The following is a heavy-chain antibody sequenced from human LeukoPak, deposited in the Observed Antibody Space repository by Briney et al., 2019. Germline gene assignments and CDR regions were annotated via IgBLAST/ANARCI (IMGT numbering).Heavy chain of an antibody. Sequence: GGSLRLSCAASGFTFSSYAMHRVRQAPGKGLEWVAVISYDGSNKYYADSVKGRFTISRDNSKNTLYLQMNSLRAEDTAVYYCARGLRTVYYDSSGYSYWGQGTLVTVSS. J-gene: IGHJ4*02. V-gene: IGHV3-30-3*01. D-gene: IGHD3-22*01. CDR1: GFTFSSYA. CDR2: ISYDGSNK. CDR3: ARGLRTVYYDSSGYSY.